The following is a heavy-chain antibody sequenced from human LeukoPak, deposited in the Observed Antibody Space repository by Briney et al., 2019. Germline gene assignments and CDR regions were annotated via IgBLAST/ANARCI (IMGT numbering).Heavy chain of an antibody. D-gene: IGHD6-6*01. CDR1: GFTFRNYW. CDR2: IKQDGSVK. Sequence: PGGSLRVSCAASGFTFRNYWMTWVRQAPGKGLEWVANIKQDGSVKYYLDSVKGRFTISRGNAKNSVYLQMNSLRAEDTGVYNCARIGYSSSSLDYWGQGILVTVSS. CDR3: ARIGYSSSSLDY. V-gene: IGHV3-7*01. J-gene: IGHJ4*02.